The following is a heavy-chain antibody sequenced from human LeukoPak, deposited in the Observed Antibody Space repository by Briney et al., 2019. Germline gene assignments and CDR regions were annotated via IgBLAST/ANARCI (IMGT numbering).Heavy chain of an antibody. Sequence: SETLSLTCTVSGGSISSSSYYWGWIRQPPGKGLEWIGSIYYSGSTYYNPSLKSRVTISVDTSKNQFSLKLSSVTAADTAVYYCARHGSIVVVPAAIRGYYGMDVWGQGTTVTVSS. CDR2: IYYSGST. CDR3: ARHGSIVVVPAAIRGYYGMDV. CDR1: GGSISSSSYY. V-gene: IGHV4-39*01. D-gene: IGHD2-2*01. J-gene: IGHJ6*02.